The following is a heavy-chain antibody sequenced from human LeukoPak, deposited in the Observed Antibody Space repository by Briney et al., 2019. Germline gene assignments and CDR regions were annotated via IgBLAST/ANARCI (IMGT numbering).Heavy chain of an antibody. D-gene: IGHD2-21*02. CDR3: AKEHCGGDCYSSFDY. J-gene: IGHJ4*02. Sequence: PGGSPRLSCAASGFSFTNNYMSWVRQAPGRGLEWVSLIYADGTTHYADSVKGRFTISKDTSQNTVYLQMNSLRAEDTAVYYCAKEHCGGDCYSSFDYWGQGTLVTVSS. V-gene: IGHV3-53*05. CDR1: GFSFTNNY. CDR2: IYADGTT.